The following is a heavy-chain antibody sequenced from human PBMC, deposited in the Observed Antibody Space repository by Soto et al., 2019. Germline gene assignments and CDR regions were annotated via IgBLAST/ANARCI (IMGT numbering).Heavy chain of an antibody. V-gene: IGHV4-59*01. Sequence: SETLSLTCRVSGVSINSYYWSWLRKPPGKGLEWIGYIYYSGSTNYNPSLKSRVTISVDTSKSQLSLKLSSVTAADTAVYYCARMAVQLGYYYGMDGWGQGTTVTVSS. CDR1: GVSINSYY. D-gene: IGHD1-1*01. CDR2: IYYSGST. J-gene: IGHJ6*02. CDR3: ARMAVQLGYYYGMDG.